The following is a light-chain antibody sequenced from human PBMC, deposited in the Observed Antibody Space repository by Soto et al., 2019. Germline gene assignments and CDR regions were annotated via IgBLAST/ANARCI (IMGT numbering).Light chain of an antibody. CDR3: QQSYSTPWT. CDR2: AAS. V-gene: IGKV1-39*01. Sequence: DIPMTQSPSSLSASVGDRVTITCRASQSSSSYLNWYQQKPGKAPKLLIYAASSLPSGVPYRFSGSGSGTDFTLTISSLQPEDFATYYCQQSYSTPWTFGQGTKVEIK. J-gene: IGKJ1*01. CDR1: QSSSSY.